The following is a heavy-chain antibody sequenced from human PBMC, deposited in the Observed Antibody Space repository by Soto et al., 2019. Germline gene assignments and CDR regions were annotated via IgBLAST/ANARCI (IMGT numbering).Heavy chain of an antibody. V-gene: IGHV1-46*02. CDR1: GFTFQNYH. D-gene: IGHD3-16*01. J-gene: IGHJ4*02. CDR2: IHPSGDTT. CDR3: AKDLWGSWTVDY. Sequence: QVQLVPSGAEVKEPGASVKVSCKASGFTFQNYHMHWVRQAPGQGLEWMGIIHPSGDTTTYAQNFQGRLAMTRDTSTSTAYMELSSLTSEDTAVYYCAKDLWGSWTVDYWGQGTLITVSS.